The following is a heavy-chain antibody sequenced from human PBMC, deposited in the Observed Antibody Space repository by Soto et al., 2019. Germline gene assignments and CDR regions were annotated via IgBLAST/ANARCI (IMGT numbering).Heavy chain of an antibody. CDR2: INPSGGST. J-gene: IGHJ4*02. Sequence: ASVKVSCKASGYTFTSYYTHWVRQAPGQGLEWMGIINPSGGSTSYAQKFQGRVTMTRDTSTSTVYMELSSLRSEDTAVYYCARGNNLKTPGYCSGGSCAHWGQGTLVTVSS. CDR1: GYTFTSYY. CDR3: ARGNNLKTPGYCSGGSCAH. V-gene: IGHV1-46*01. D-gene: IGHD2-15*01.